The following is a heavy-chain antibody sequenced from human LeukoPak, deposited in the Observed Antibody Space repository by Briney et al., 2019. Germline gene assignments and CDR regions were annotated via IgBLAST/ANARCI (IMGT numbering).Heavy chain of an antibody. D-gene: IGHD3-22*01. V-gene: IGHV4-61*02. Sequence: SETLSLTCTLSGGSISSGSYYWSWIRQPAGKGLEWIGRIYTSGSTNYNPSLKSRVTISVDTSKNQFSLKLSSVTAADTAVYYCARVVIPYYYYYMDVWGKGTTVTVSS. CDR3: ARVVIPYYYYYMDV. CDR2: IYTSGST. J-gene: IGHJ6*03. CDR1: GGSISSGSYY.